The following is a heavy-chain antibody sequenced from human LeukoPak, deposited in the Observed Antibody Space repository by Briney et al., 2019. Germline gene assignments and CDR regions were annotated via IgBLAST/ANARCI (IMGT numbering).Heavy chain of an antibody. CDR2: IKSKTDGGTT. Sequence: GGSLRLFCAASGFSFINAWMSWVRQAPGKGREGVGRIKSKTDGGTTDYAAPVKGRFTISRDDSKNMLYLQMNSLKTEDTAVYYCTTMGGWSSGWYHWGQGTLVTVSS. J-gene: IGHJ5*02. CDR3: TTMGGWSSGWYH. CDR1: GFSFINAW. D-gene: IGHD6-19*01. V-gene: IGHV3-15*01.